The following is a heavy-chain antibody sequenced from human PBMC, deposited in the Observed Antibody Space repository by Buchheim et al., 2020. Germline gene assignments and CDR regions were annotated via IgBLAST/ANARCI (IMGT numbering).Heavy chain of an antibody. CDR2: IYTSGST. J-gene: IGHJ6*02. CDR3: ARESPGRVGRTYYYYYGMDV. CDR1: GGSISSGSYY. V-gene: IGHV4-61*02. D-gene: IGHD1-14*01. Sequence: QVQLQESGPGLVKPSQTLSLTCTVSGGSISSGSYYWSWIRQPAGKGLEWIGRIYTSGSTNYNPSLKSRVTISVDTSKNQFSLKLSSVTAADTAVYYCARESPGRVGRTYYYYYGMDVWGQGTT.